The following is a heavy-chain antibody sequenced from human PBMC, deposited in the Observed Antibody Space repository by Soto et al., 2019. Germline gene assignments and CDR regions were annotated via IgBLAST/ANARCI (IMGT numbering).Heavy chain of an antibody. J-gene: IGHJ4*02. CDR3: GIAENSCIHYFDY. D-gene: IGHD2-15*01. V-gene: IGHV4-59*02. CDR1: GDSVNSYY. Sequence: KTSETLSLTCTVTGDSVNSYYWSWMRQPPGKGLERMGYVYYSGSTNYNHSLKSRVTISVDTSKNKISLRLKSETGADAAVYKCGIAENSCIHYFDYWGQGSLVTVSS. CDR2: VYYSGST.